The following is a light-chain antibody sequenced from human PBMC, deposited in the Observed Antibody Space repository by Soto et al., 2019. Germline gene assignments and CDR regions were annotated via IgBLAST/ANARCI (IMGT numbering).Light chain of an antibody. CDR2: AAS. V-gene: IGKV1-8*01. J-gene: IGKJ4*01. Sequence: AIRMTQSPSSLSASTGDRVTITCRASQGISSYLAWYQQKPGKAPKLLIYAASTLQSGVPSRFSGSGSGTDFTLTISCLQSEDFATYYCQQYYSYLLTFDGGTKVEIK. CDR3: QQYYSYLLT. CDR1: QGISSY.